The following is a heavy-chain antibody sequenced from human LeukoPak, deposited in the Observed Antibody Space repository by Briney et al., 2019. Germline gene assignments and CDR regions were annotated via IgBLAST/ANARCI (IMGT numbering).Heavy chain of an antibody. V-gene: IGHV1-69*13. CDR1: GGSFSAYT. D-gene: IGHD5-24*01. Sequence: SVKVSCKTSGGSFSAYTIIWVRQAPGQGLEWMGGIIPIFGITNYAQKFQGRVTITADESTNTAYMELRSLISEDTAVFYCARTLEMATQPRNLGVGAFDIWGQGTMVTVSS. J-gene: IGHJ3*02. CDR2: IIPIFGIT. CDR3: ARTLEMATQPRNLGVGAFDI.